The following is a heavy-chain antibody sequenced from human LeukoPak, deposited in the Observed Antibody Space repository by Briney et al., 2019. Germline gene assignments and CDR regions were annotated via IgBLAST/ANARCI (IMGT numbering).Heavy chain of an antibody. D-gene: IGHD3-16*02. V-gene: IGHV4-59*01. CDR1: GGSISSYY. J-gene: IGHJ4*02. CDR3: ARVGNYYYVWGSYRMPYFDY. CDR2: IYYSGST. Sequence: SETLSLTCTVSGGSISSYYWSWIRQPPGKGLEWIGYIYYSGSTNYNPSLKSRVTISVDTSKNQFSLKLSSVTAADTAVYYCARVGNYYYVWGSYRMPYFDYWGQGTLVTVSS.